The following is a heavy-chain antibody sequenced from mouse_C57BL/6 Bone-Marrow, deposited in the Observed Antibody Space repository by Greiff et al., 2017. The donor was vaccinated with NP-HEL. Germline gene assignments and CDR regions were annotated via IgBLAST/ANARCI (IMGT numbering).Heavy chain of an antibody. D-gene: IGHD2-1*01. Sequence: EVKLVESGGGLVKPGGSLKLSCAASGFTFSSYAMSWVRQTPEKRLEWVATISDGGSYTYYPDNVKGRFTISRDNAKNNLYLQMSHLKSEDTAMYYCAREGIYGNYDYFDYWGQGTTLTVSS. V-gene: IGHV5-4*01. CDR2: ISDGGSYT. CDR1: GFTFSSYA. J-gene: IGHJ2*01. CDR3: AREGIYGNYDYFDY.